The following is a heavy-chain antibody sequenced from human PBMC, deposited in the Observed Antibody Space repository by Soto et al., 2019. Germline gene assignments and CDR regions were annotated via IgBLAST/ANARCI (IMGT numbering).Heavy chain of an antibody. Sequence: PGGSLRLSCAASGFTFSSYAMSWVRQAPGKGLEWVSAISGSGGSTYYADSVKGRFTISRDNSKNTLYLQMNSLRAEDTAVYYCAKASVSVYGLPHVLYYYYYYGMDVWGQGTTVTVSS. D-gene: IGHD2-8*01. V-gene: IGHV3-23*01. CDR3: AKASVSVYGLPHVLYYYYYYGMDV. CDR1: GFTFSSYA. CDR2: ISGSGGST. J-gene: IGHJ6*02.